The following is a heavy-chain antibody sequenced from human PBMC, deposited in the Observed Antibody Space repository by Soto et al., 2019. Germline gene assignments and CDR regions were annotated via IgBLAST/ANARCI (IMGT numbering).Heavy chain of an antibody. Sequence: PSETLSLTCNVSGSSXSSYYWSRFRQPPGQGLEWVGYIYYTGTTTYNPSLRSRVAISRDDSKNSLYLQMNSLKTDDTAVYYCARDMGRSGTSPHFDYWGQGTLVTVSS. D-gene: IGHD1-26*01. J-gene: IGHJ4*02. CDR1: GSSXSSYY. CDR3: ARDMGRSGTSPHFDY. CDR2: IYYTGTT. V-gene: IGHV4-59*12.